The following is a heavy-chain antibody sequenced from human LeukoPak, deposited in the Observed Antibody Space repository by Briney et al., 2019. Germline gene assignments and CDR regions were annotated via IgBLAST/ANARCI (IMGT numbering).Heavy chain of an antibody. CDR1: GGSISSGGYS. J-gene: IGHJ4*02. V-gene: IGHV4-30-2*01. D-gene: IGHD3-22*01. Sequence: SETLSLTCAVSGGSISSGGYSWSWIRQPPGKGLEWIGYIYHSGSTYYNPSLKSRVTISVDTPKNQFSLKLSSVTAADTPVYYCARLRSDSSGFDYWGQGTLVTVSS. CDR3: ARLRSDSSGFDY. CDR2: IYHSGST.